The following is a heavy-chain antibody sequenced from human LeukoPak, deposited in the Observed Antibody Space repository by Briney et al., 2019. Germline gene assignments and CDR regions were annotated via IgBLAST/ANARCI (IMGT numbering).Heavy chain of an antibody. CDR3: ARGFRHTAMFLDH. V-gene: IGHV3-48*03. D-gene: IGHD5-18*01. J-gene: IGHJ4*02. CDR2: ISTHGSTT. CDR1: GFTFSTSE. Sequence: GGSLRLSCAASGFTFSTSEMNSVRQAPGRGLEWISCISTHGSTTYYADSVRGRFTISRDNAENSLYPQMNSLRAEDTAVYYCARGFRHTAMFLDHWGQGSLVTVSS.